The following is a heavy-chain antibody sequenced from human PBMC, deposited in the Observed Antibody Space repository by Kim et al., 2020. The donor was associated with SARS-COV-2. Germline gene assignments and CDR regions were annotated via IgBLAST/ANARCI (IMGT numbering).Heavy chain of an antibody. J-gene: IGHJ6*04. CDR3: ARAATDTGMDV. V-gene: IGHV3-21*06. CDR2: ITPSSTYT. Sequence: GGSLRLSCAASGFTFSRYSMNWVRQPPGKGLEWVSSITPSSTYTYYVDSLKGRFTIARDNAKNSLYLQMNSLRVEDTAVYYCARAATDTGMDVWGKGTTVTVSS. D-gene: IGHD1-1*01. CDR1: GFTFSRYS.